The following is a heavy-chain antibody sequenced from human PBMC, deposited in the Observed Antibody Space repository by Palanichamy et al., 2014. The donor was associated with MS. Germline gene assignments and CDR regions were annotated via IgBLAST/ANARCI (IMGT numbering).Heavy chain of an antibody. Sequence: EVQLVESGGGLVQPGGSLRLSCAASGFTFSSYAMSWVRQAPGKGLEWVSTISGSGGSTYYADSVKGRFTISRDNSKNTLYLQMNSLRAEDTAVYYCAKGYDSSGYYRYYFDYWGQGTLVTVS. CDR3: AKGYDSSGYYRYYFDY. CDR1: GFTFSSYA. J-gene: IGHJ4*02. D-gene: IGHD3-22*01. CDR2: ISGSGGST. V-gene: IGHV3-23*04.